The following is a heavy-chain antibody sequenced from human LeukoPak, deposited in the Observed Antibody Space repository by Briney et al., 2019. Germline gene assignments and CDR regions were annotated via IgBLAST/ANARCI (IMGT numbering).Heavy chain of an antibody. Sequence: GASVKVSCKASGYTFTGYYMHWVRQAPGQGLEWMGWINPNSGGTNYAQKFQGRVTMTRDTSISTAYMELSRLRSDDMAVYYCARDNPGYSSGWYVAFDIWGQGTMVTVSS. D-gene: IGHD6-19*01. CDR1: GYTFTGYY. V-gene: IGHV1-2*02. CDR2: INPNSGGT. CDR3: ARDNPGYSSGWYVAFDI. J-gene: IGHJ3*02.